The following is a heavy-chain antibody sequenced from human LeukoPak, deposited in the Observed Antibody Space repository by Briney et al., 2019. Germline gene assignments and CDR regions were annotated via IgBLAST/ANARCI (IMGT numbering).Heavy chain of an antibody. CDR1: GGSFSGYY. CDR3: ARGVVVVTESADP. V-gene: IGHV4-59*08. Sequence: SETLSLTCAVYGGSFSGYYWSWIRQPPGKGLEWIGYIYYSGTTNYNPSLKSRVTISVDTSKNQFSLKLSSVTAADTAVYYCARGVVVVTESADPWGQGTLVTVSS. J-gene: IGHJ5*02. CDR2: IYYSGTT. D-gene: IGHD2-21*02.